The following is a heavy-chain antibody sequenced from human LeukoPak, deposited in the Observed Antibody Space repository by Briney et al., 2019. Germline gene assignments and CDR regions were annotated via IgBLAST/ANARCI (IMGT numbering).Heavy chain of an antibody. CDR1: GYTFTSYD. J-gene: IGHJ4*02. CDR2: MNPNSGNT. V-gene: IGHV1-8*01. CDR3: ARAPDHGWCSSSCAHFDY. Sequence: ASVKVSCKASGYTFTSYDINWVRQATGQGLEWMGWMNPNSGNTGYAQKFQGRVTMTRNTSISTAYMELSSLRSEDTAVYYCARAPDHGWCSSSCAHFDYWGQGTLVTVSS. D-gene: IGHD6-13*01.